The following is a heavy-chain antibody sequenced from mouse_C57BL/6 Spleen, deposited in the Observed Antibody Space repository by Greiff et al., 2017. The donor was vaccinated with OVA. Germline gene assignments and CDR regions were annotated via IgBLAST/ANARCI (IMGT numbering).Heavy chain of an antibody. CDR2: IHPNSGST. Sequence: QVQLQQPGAELVKPGASVKLSCKASGYTFTSYWMHWVKQRPGQGLEWIGMIHPNSGSTNYNEKFKSKATLTVDKSSSTAYMQLSSLTSEDSAVXDCARGATVVLYFDYWGQGTTLTVSS. J-gene: IGHJ2*01. CDR1: GYTFTSYW. CDR3: ARGATVVLYFDY. D-gene: IGHD1-1*01. V-gene: IGHV1-64*01.